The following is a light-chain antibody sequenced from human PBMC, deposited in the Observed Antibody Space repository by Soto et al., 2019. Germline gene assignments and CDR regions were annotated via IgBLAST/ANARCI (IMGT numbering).Light chain of an antibody. V-gene: IGKV1-5*01. CDR1: QSITTW. CDR3: QQYETFSGT. CDR2: DAS. Sequence: DIQMTQSPSTLSASVGDQVTIACRASQSITTWLAWYQQKPGKAPKVLIYDASALPRGVPSRFSGSGSGTKFTLTIASLQPDDFATYYCQQYETFSGTFGPGTKVDIK. J-gene: IGKJ1*01.